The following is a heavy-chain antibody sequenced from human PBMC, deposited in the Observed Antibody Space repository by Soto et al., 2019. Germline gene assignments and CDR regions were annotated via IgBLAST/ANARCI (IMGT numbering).Heavy chain of an antibody. D-gene: IGHD6-19*01. CDR3: AKGRQGSGWYWAFDY. Sequence: GGSLRLSCAASGFIFSSYAMSWFRQAPGKGLEWVSIMSGSASSTYYADSVKGRFTISRDNSKNTLYLQMNSLRVEDTAVYYCAKGRQGSGWYWAFDYWGQGTLVTVSS. CDR1: GFIFSSYA. CDR2: MSGSASST. V-gene: IGHV3-23*01. J-gene: IGHJ4*02.